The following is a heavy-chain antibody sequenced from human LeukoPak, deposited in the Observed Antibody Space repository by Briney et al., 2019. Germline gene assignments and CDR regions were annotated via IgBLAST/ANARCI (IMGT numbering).Heavy chain of an antibody. CDR1: GGSFSGYY. V-gene: IGHV4-34*01. Sequence: SETLSLTCAVYGGSFSGYYWSWIRQPPGKGLEWIGEINHSGSTNYNPSLKSRVTISVDTSKNQFSLKLSPVTAADTAVYYCARGLRSSWTIDYWGQGTLVTVSS. CDR3: ARGLRSSWTIDY. CDR2: INHSGST. D-gene: IGHD6-13*01. J-gene: IGHJ4*02.